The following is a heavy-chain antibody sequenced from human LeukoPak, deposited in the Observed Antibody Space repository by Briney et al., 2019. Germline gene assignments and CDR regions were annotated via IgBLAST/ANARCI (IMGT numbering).Heavy chain of an antibody. J-gene: IGHJ4*02. CDR1: GFTFSSYA. Sequence: GGSLRLSCAASGFTFSSYAMSWVRQAPGKGLEWVSVIYSGGSTYYADSVKGRFTISRDNSKNTLYLQMNSLRVEDTAVYYCARVTYEVTISYNYFDYWGQGTLVTVSS. V-gene: IGHV3-66*02. D-gene: IGHD3-3*01. CDR2: IYSGGST. CDR3: ARVTYEVTISYNYFDY.